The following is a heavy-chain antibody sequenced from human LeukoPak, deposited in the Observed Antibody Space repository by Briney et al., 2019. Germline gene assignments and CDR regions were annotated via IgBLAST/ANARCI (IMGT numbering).Heavy chain of an antibody. J-gene: IGHJ4*02. CDR2: IIPIFGTA. D-gene: IGHD3-3*01. CDR1: GGTFSSYA. V-gene: IGHV1-69*13. Sequence: ASVKVSCKASGGTFSSYAISWVRQAPGQGLEWMGGIIPIFGTANYAQKFQGRVTITADESTSTAYMELSSLGSEDTAVYYCAREAVDDFGVVMIRYYYFDYWGQGALVTVSS. CDR3: AREAVDDFGVVMIRYYYFDY.